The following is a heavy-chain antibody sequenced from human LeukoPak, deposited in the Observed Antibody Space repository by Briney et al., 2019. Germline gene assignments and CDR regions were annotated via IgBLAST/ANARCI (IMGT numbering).Heavy chain of an antibody. D-gene: IGHD6-13*01. CDR2: INHSGST. J-gene: IGHJ4*02. V-gene: IGHV4-34*01. Sequence: SETLSLTCAVYGGSFSGYYWSWIRQPPGKGLEWIGEINHSGSTNYNPSLKSRVTISVDTSKNQFSLKLSSVTAADPAVYYCARGPSRQQLALYYFDYWGQGTLVTVSS. CDR3: ARGPSRQQLALYYFDY. CDR1: GGSFSGYY.